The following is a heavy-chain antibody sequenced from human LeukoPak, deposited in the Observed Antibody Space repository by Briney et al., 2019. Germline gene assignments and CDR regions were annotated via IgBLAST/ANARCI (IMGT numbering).Heavy chain of an antibody. J-gene: IGHJ6*02. CDR1: GFTFSTYW. Sequence: GGSLRLSCAASGFTFSTYWMSWVRQAPGKGLVWVSRINSDGSSTNYADSVKGRFTISRDNAKNTLYLQMNSLRAEDTAEYYCALTYYYDNSGYYTPYYYYGMDVWGQGTTVTVSS. D-gene: IGHD3-22*01. CDR3: ALTYYYDNSGYYTPYYYYGMDV. V-gene: IGHV3-74*01. CDR2: INSDGSST.